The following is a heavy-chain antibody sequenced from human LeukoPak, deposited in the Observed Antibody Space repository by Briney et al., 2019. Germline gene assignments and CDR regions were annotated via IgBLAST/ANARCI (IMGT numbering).Heavy chain of an antibody. CDR3: ARDILQLWGPFDY. Sequence: AGGSLRLSCAASGFTFSSYAMHWVRQAPGKGLEWVAVISYDGSNKYYADSVKGRFTISRDNSKNTLYLQMNSLRAEDTAVYYCARDILQLWGPFDYWGQGTLVTVSS. V-gene: IGHV3-30*04. CDR1: GFTFSSYA. J-gene: IGHJ4*02. D-gene: IGHD5-18*01. CDR2: ISYDGSNK.